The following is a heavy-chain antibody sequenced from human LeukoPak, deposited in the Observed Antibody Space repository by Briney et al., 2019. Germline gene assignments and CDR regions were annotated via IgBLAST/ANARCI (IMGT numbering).Heavy chain of an antibody. CDR3: ARDSGASALDYYYYGMDV. V-gene: IGHV3-48*02. D-gene: IGHD3-10*01. Sequence: GGSLRLSCAASGFTFSSYSMNWVRQAPGKGLEWVSYISSSSSTIYYADSVKGRFTISRDNAKNSLYLQMNSLGDEDTAVYYCARDSGASALDYYYYGMDVWGQGTTVTVSS. CDR2: ISSSSSTI. J-gene: IGHJ6*02. CDR1: GFTFSSYS.